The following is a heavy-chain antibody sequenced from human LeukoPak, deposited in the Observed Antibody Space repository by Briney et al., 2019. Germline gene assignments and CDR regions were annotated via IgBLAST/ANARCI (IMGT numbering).Heavy chain of an antibody. V-gene: IGHV3-11*01. CDR2: ISSSGSTI. Sequence: GGSLRLSCAASGFTFSDYYMSWIRQAPGKGLEWVSYISSSGSTIYYADSVKGRFTISRDNAKNSLYLQMNSLRAEDTAVYYWARVRGSQWPVLFGYWGKGPRSPSPQ. D-gene: IGHD6-19*01. CDR1: GFTFSDYY. CDR3: ARVRGSQWPVLFGY. J-gene: IGHJ4*03.